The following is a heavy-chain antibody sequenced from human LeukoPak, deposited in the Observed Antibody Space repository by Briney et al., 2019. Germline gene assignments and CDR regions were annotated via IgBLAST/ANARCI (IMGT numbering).Heavy chain of an antibody. Sequence: PGGSLRLSCAASGFTFSSYEMNWVRQAPGKGPEWVSYISSSGSTIYYADSVKGRFTISRDNAKNSLYLQMNSLRAEDTAVYYCAGTDYDILTGYGIDYWGQGTLVTVSS. CDR3: AGTDYDILTGYGIDY. CDR2: ISSSGSTI. D-gene: IGHD3-9*01. V-gene: IGHV3-48*03. CDR1: GFTFSSYE. J-gene: IGHJ4*02.